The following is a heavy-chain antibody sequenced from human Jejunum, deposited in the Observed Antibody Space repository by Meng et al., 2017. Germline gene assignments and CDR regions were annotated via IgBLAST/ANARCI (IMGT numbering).Heavy chain of an antibody. V-gene: IGHV1-18*01. J-gene: IGHJ4*02. Sequence: QVHLIQAGAEVKKPGASLKVSCKAPGDRFTSFGITWVRQAPGQGLEWMGWISTYNGQTNLAQKLQGRVTITADTSTSTAYMELSSLTSEDTAVYYCARGAVDFDYWGQGTLVTVSS. CDR3: ARGAVDFDY. CDR1: GDRFTSFG. CDR2: ISTYNGQT.